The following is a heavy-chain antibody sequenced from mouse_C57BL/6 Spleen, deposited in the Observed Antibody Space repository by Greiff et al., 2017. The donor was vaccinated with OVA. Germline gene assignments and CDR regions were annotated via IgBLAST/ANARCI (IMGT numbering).Heavy chain of an antibody. J-gene: IGHJ2*02. Sequence: EVKVVESGGGLVKPGGSLKLSCAASGFTFSSYAMSWVRQTPGKRLEWVASISDGGSYTYYPDNVKGRFTISRDNAKNNLYLQLSHLKSEDTAIYYCASYAGYYFDYWGQGTSLTVSS. CDR3: ASYAGYYFDY. CDR1: GFTFSSYA. V-gene: IGHV5-4*03. D-gene: IGHD6-5*01. CDR2: ISDGGSYT.